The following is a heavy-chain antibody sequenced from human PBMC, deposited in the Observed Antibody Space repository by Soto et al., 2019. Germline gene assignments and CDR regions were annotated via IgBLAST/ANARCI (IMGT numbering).Heavy chain of an antibody. V-gene: IGHV4-34*01. J-gene: IGHJ4*02. CDR1: GGTFSGYY. CDR2: INHSGST. D-gene: IGHD2-8*02. CDR3: ARDKITGLFDY. Sequence: PSETLSLTCAVSGGTFSGYYWTRIRQPPGTWLEWIGEINHSGSTNYNPSLKSRVTISVDTSKNQSSLKLTSVTAAYTAVYYCARDKITGLFDYWGQGTQVTVSS.